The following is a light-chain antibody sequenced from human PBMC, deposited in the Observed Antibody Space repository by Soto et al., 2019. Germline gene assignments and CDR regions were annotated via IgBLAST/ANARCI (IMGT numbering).Light chain of an antibody. J-gene: IGKJ2*01. CDR3: QPHHLWPPYT. CDR2: GAS. CDR1: QSVSSN. Sequence: EIVMTQSPSTLSVSPGERVTLSCRASQSVSSNLAWYQQTPGQAPRLLIYGASTRATATPARFSASGSGTDFSITITSLLPEDFAVCCSQPHHLWPPYTFGQGTKVEIK. V-gene: IGKV3-15*01.